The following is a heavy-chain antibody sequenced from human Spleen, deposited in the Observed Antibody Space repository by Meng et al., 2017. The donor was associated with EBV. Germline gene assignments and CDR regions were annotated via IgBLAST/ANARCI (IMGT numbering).Heavy chain of an antibody. CDR3: VRETLTGALDY. Sequence: QLPPQGSSPALVKPSETLSLTCTVSGGSVSSINYYWGWIRQSPGKEPEWIASVYYTGTIYYNPSLESRVSVSVDMFNNHFSLKLSSVAAADTAVYHCVRETLTGALDYWGQGALVTVSS. J-gene: IGHJ4*02. V-gene: IGHV4-39*07. CDR1: GGSVSSINYY. CDR2: VYYTGTI. D-gene: IGHD2/OR15-2a*01.